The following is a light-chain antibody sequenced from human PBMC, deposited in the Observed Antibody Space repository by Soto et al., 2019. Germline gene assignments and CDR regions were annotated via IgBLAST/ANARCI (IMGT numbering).Light chain of an antibody. Sequence: EIVLTQSPGTLSLSPGERATLSCRASQSVSSNYLAWYQHKPGQAPRFLIYGASTMANGIPDRFSGSGSGTDFTLTISSLEPEDFAVYYCQQRSSWLFTFGPGTKVDIK. CDR2: GAS. J-gene: IGKJ3*01. CDR3: QQRSSWLFT. CDR1: QSVSSNY. V-gene: IGKV3D-20*02.